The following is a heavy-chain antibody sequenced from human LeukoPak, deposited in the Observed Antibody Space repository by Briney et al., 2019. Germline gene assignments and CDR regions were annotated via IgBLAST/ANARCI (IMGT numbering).Heavy chain of an antibody. V-gene: IGHV4-59*01. CDR3: ARDGWYSSGWQFDY. CDR2: IYYSGSS. Sequence: SETLSLTCTVSGDSISNYYWSWIRQPPGKRLEWIGDIYYSGSSDYNPSLKTRVTMSVDTSKSQFSLNLNSVTTADTAVYYCARDGWYSSGWQFDYWGQGTLVTVSS. J-gene: IGHJ4*02. CDR1: GDSISNYY. D-gene: IGHD6-19*01.